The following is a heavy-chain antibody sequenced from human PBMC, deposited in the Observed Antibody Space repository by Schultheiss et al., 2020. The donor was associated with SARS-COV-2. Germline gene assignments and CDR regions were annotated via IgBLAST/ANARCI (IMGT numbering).Heavy chain of an antibody. D-gene: IGHD5-24*01. V-gene: IGHV4-59*06. Sequence: SETLSLTRTVSGGSISSYYWSWIRQPPGKGLEWIGYIYYSGSTYYNPSLKSRVTISVDTSKNQFSLKLSSVTAADTAVYYCARDLTRYYGMDVWGQGTTVTVSS. CDR2: IYYSGST. CDR1: GGSISSYY. CDR3: ARDLTRYYGMDV. J-gene: IGHJ6*02.